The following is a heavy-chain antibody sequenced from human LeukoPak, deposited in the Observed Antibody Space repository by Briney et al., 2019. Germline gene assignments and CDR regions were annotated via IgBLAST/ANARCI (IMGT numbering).Heavy chain of an antibody. J-gene: IGHJ5*02. D-gene: IGHD3-22*01. CDR3: AIDFYDTT. V-gene: IGHV3-15*07. CDR2: IRCNSDGGTI. Sequence: GGSLRLSCATSGFTFSNAWMNWVRQAPGKGLEWVGRIRCNSDGGTIDYAAPVKGRFALSRDDSKNTLYLQMNSLQTEDTAVYYCAIDFYDTTWGQGTLVTVSS. CDR1: GFTFSNAW.